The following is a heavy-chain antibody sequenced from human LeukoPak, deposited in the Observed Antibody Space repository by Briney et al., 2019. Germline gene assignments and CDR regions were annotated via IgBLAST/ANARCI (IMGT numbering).Heavy chain of an antibody. V-gene: IGHV4-34*01. CDR2: INHSGST. D-gene: IGHD3-10*01. CDR1: GGSFSGYY. J-gene: IGHJ4*02. Sequence: PSETLSLTCAVYGGSFSGYYWSWIRQPPGKGLEWIGEINHSGSTNYNPSLKSRVTISVDTSKNQFSLKLSSVTAADTAVYYCARGVTYYYGSGRPYYFDYWGQGTLVTVSS. CDR3: ARGVTYYYGSGRPYYFDY.